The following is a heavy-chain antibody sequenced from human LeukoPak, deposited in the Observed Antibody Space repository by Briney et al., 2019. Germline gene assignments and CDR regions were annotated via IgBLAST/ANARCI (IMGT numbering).Heavy chain of an antibody. D-gene: IGHD5-12*01. Sequence: GGSLRLSCAASGFSLSRYWMHWVRQAPGKGLVWVSIINSDGARTTYADSVKGRFTISRDNAKNSLYLQMNSLRAEDTAVYYCARASSWLQYYFDYWGQGTLDTVSS. J-gene: IGHJ4*02. CDR1: GFSLSRYW. CDR2: INSDGART. CDR3: ARASSWLQYYFDY. V-gene: IGHV3-74*01.